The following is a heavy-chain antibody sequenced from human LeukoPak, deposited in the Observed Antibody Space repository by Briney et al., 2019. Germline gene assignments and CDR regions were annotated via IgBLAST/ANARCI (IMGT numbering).Heavy chain of an antibody. Sequence: GAALRLSCVTSGFTCNTYRMSLVRQARGKGQKRMAKMHEDGGEKYYVDSVKGRFTISRDNAKNSLYLQMNSLRVEDTAVYFCARGGALRGYFAPWGQGTLVTVSS. CDR2: MHEDGGEK. D-gene: IGHD5-12*01. V-gene: IGHV3-7*01. CDR1: GFTCNTYR. J-gene: IGHJ5*02. CDR3: ARGGALRGYFAP.